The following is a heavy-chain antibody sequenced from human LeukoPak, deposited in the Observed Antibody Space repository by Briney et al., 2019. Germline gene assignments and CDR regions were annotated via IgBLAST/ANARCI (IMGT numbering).Heavy chain of an antibody. CDR2: INHSGST. CDR3: ARGHVGSYAYYYYYGMDV. J-gene: IGHJ6*02. CDR1: GGSFSGYY. Sequence: PSETLSLTCAVYGGSFSGYYWSWIRQPPKKGLEWIGEINHSGSTNYNPSLKSQVTISVDTSKNQFSLKVRSVTAADTAVYYCARGHVGSYAYYYYYGMDVWGQGTTVTVSS. V-gene: IGHV4-34*01. D-gene: IGHD2-8*01.